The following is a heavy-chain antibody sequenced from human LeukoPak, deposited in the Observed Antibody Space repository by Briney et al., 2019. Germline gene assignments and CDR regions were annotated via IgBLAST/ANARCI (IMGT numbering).Heavy chain of an antibody. V-gene: IGHV3-9*01. CDR3: AKQGA. CDR1: GFTFDDYA. CDR2: ISWNSGKI. Sequence: PGGSLRLSCAASGFTFDDYAMHWVRRAPGKGLEWVSGISWNSGKIAYADSVKGRFTISRDNAKNSLYLQMNNLRAEDTAWYYCAKQGAWGQGTLVTVYS. J-gene: IGHJ5*02.